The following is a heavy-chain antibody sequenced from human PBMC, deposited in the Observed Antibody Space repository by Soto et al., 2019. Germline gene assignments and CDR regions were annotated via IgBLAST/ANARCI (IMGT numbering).Heavy chain of an antibody. Sequence: ASVKVSCKASGYTFTSYGISWVRQAPGKGLEWMGWISADNGNTNYAQKLQGRVTMTKDTSTNTAYMELSSLRSEDTAVYYCATAKWGIAVAMDLDYWGQGTLVTVSS. CDR1: GYTFTSYG. D-gene: IGHD6-19*01. CDR3: ATAKWGIAVAMDLDY. V-gene: IGHV1-18*01. CDR2: ISADNGNT. J-gene: IGHJ4*02.